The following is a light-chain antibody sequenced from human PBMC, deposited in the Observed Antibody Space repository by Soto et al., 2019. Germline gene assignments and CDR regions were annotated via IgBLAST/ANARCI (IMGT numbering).Light chain of an antibody. J-gene: IGKJ5*01. V-gene: IGKV2-30*01. Sequence: DVVMTQSPLSLPVTLGQPASISCRSNQSLLDSCGIVSFSWFQQRPGRSPRRLIYKVSSRVSGVPARFSGSGSGTDFALKISRVEAEDVGVYYGMQGTHWPITFGQGTRLEIK. CDR3: MQGTHWPIT. CDR2: KVS. CDR1: QSLLDSCGIVS.